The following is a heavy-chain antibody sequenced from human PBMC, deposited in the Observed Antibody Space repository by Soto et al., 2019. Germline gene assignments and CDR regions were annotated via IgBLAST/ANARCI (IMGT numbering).Heavy chain of an antibody. J-gene: IGHJ6*02. D-gene: IGHD4-17*01. CDR3: ARSGDFEYYYAMEV. V-gene: IGHV3-33*01. CDR1: GFAFSSYG. Sequence: QVQLVESGGGVVQPGRSLRLSCAASGFAFSSYGMHWVRQAPGKGPEWVAVIWYDGSNKYYADSVKGRFTISRDNSKNTLYLQMNSLRAEDTALYYCARSGDFEYYYAMEVWGQGTTVTVSS. CDR2: IWYDGSNK.